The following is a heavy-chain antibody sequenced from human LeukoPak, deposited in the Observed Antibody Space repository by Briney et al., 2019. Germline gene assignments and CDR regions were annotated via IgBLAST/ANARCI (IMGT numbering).Heavy chain of an antibody. Sequence: PSETLSLTCTVSGGSISSYYWSWIRQPAGKGLEWIGRIYTSGSTNYNPSLKSRVTMSVDTSKNQFSLKLSSVTAADTAVYYCAREGVEGCGGDCYHDYWGQGTLVTVSS. CDR2: IYTSGST. D-gene: IGHD2-21*01. J-gene: IGHJ4*02. CDR3: AREGVEGCGGDCYHDY. V-gene: IGHV4-4*07. CDR1: GGSISSYY.